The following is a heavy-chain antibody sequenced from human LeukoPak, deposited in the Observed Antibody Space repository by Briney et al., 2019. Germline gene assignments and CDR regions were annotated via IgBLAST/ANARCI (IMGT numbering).Heavy chain of an antibody. CDR3: ARDGRPILLWFGESTTNWFDP. CDR2: MNPNSGNT. V-gene: IGHV1-8*01. Sequence: ASVKVSCKASGYTFTSYDINWVRQATGQGLECMGWMNPNSGNTGYAQKLQGRVTMTTDTSTNTAYIELRRLRSDDTAVYYCARDGRPILLWFGESTTNWFDPWGERTLVTVSS. CDR1: GYTFTSYD. D-gene: IGHD3-10*01. J-gene: IGHJ5*02.